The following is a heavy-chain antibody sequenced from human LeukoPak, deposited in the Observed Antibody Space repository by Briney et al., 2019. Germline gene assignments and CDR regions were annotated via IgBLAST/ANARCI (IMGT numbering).Heavy chain of an antibody. Sequence: SETLSLTCTVSVGSINSGDYYWTWIRQHPGKGLEWIGYIYYSGSTYYNPSLQSRVTISVDTSKNQFSLRLSSVTAADTAVYYCARGGVGNFDLWGQGTLVTVSS. CDR2: IYYSGST. CDR1: VGSINSGDYY. J-gene: IGHJ4*02. V-gene: IGHV4-31*03. CDR3: ARGGVGNFDL. D-gene: IGHD1-26*01.